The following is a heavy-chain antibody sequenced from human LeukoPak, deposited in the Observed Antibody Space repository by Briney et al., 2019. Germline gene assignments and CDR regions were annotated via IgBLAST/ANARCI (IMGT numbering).Heavy chain of an antibody. J-gene: IGHJ2*01. Sequence: SETLSLTCSVSGGYISSYYWSWIRQPAGKGLESIGHISTVGSTNYNPSLKSRVTMSVDTSKNQFSLRLNSVTAADTAVYYCARVLNYYGSGSHYNPGWYFDLWGRGTLVTVSS. V-gene: IGHV4-4*07. D-gene: IGHD3-10*01. CDR3: ARVLNYYGSGSHYNPGWYFDL. CDR1: GGYISSYY. CDR2: ISTVGST.